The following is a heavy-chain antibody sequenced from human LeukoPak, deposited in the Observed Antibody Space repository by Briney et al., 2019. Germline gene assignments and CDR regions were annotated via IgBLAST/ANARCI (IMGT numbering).Heavy chain of an antibody. Sequence: PSETLSLTCTVSGGSISSYYWSWIRQPRGKGLEWIGYIYYSGSTNYNPSLKSRVTISVDTSKNQFSLKLSSVTAADTAVYYCARDRIAALDYWGQGTLVTVSS. CDR1: GGSISSYY. D-gene: IGHD6-6*01. J-gene: IGHJ4*02. CDR2: IYYSGST. CDR3: ARDRIAALDY. V-gene: IGHV4-59*01.